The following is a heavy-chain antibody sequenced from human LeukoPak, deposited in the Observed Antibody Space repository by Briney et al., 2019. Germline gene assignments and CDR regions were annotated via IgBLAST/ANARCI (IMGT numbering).Heavy chain of an antibody. CDR2: MNPNSGNT. D-gene: IGHD3-22*01. Sequence: GASVKVSCKASGYTFTSHDINWVRQATGQGLEWMGWMNPNSGNTGYAQKFQGRITMTRDSSISTAYMELSSLTSEDTAVYYCARDQGNYYDSSGYYYTLDYWGQGTLVTVSS. V-gene: IGHV1-8*01. CDR1: GYTFTSHD. J-gene: IGHJ4*02. CDR3: ARDQGNYYDSSGYYYTLDY.